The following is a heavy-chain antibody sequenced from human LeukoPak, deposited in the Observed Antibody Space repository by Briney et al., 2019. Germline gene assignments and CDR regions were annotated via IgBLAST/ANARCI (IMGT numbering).Heavy chain of an antibody. CDR3: VRGWFDF. Sequence: GGSLRLSCAASGFTFSSYTMNWVRLAPGKGLEWVSSISSGSGYIQYADSVKGRFTISRDNAENSVFLQMRSLRVDDTPLYYCVRGWFDFWGQGTPVTVSS. CDR1: GFTFSSYT. CDR2: ISSGSGYI. V-gene: IGHV3-21*01. J-gene: IGHJ5*01.